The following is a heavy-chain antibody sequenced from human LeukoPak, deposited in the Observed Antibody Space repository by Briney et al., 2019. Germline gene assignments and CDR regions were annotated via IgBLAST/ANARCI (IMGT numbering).Heavy chain of an antibody. J-gene: IGHJ3*02. V-gene: IGHV3-23*01. CDR3: AKDAFPRNGIWYAFDI. CDR1: GFTFSNFA. Sequence: GGSLTLSCAASGFTFSNFAMNWVSQAPGKGREWVLGISNPGASTYYADSVKGRFTISRDNSKSSLYLQMNSLRAEDTAIYFCAKDAFPRNGIWYAFDILGQETMVTVSS. CDR2: ISNPGAST. D-gene: IGHD1-1*01.